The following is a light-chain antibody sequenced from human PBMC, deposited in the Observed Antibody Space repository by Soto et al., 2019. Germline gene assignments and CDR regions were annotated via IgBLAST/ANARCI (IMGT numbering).Light chain of an antibody. CDR3: SSYAGTKTLI. Sequence: QSVLTQPASVSGSPGQSITISCTGTSSDVGGYKYVSWFQHYPGKAPKLIIYEVSERPSGVPDRFSGSKSGNTASLTVSGLQAGDEADYYCSSYAGTKTLIFGGGTKLTVL. V-gene: IGLV2-8*01. J-gene: IGLJ2*01. CDR1: SSDVGGYKY. CDR2: EVS.